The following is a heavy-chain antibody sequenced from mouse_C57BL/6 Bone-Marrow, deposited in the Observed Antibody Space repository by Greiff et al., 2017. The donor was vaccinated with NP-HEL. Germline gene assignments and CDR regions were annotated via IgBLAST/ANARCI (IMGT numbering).Heavy chain of an antibody. CDR3: FRNYYGSY. D-gene: IGHD1-1*01. CDR2: IDPSDSYT. J-gene: IGHJ3*01. CDR1: GYTFTSYW. Sequence: VQLQQPGAELVKPGASVKLSCKASGYTFTSYWMQWVKQRPGQGLEWIGEIDPSDSYTNYNQKFKGKATLTVDTSSSTAYMQLSSLTSEDSAVYYCFRNYYGSYWGQGTLVTVSA. V-gene: IGHV1-50*01.